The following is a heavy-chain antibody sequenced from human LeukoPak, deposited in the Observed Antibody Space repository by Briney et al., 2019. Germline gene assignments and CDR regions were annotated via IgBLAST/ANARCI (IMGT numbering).Heavy chain of an antibody. J-gene: IGHJ4*02. CDR2: VHLDGRT. D-gene: IGHD3-3*01. CDR3: AREGGFYRPLDY. CDR1: GGSVSGHY. V-gene: IGHV4-34*10. Sequence: SETLSLTCAVSGGSVSGHYWDWIRQPPGKGLEWIGEVHLDGRTNYNPSLESRLTMSVDVSENQVSLKLTSVTAADTAVYYCAREGGFYRPLDYSGQGTLVTVSS.